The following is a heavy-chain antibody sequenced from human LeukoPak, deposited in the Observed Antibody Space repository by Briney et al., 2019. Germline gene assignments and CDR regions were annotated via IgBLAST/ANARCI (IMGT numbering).Heavy chain of an antibody. CDR3: TRDLTGWSWFDP. V-gene: IGHV3-23*01. Sequence: PGGSLRLSCAASGFTLSSYAMSWVRQAPGKGLEWVSAISDTGNTYHADSVKGRFTISRDSSKNTLFLQMNSLKIEDSGLYFCTRDLTGWSWFDPWGQGTLVTVSS. J-gene: IGHJ5*02. D-gene: IGHD6-19*01. CDR2: ISDTGNT. CDR1: GFTLSSYA.